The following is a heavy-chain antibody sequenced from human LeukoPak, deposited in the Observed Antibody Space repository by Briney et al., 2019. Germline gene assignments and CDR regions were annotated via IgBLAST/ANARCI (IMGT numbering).Heavy chain of an antibody. CDR3: ARGATIVLGYFDY. Sequence: ASVKVSCKASGYTFTGYYMHWVRQAPGQGHEWMGRINPNSGGTNYAQKFQGRVTMTRDTSISTAYMELSRLRSDDTAVYYCARGATIVLGYFDYWGQGTLVTVSS. V-gene: IGHV1-2*06. J-gene: IGHJ4*02. CDR2: INPNSGGT. D-gene: IGHD5-12*01. CDR1: GYTFTGYY.